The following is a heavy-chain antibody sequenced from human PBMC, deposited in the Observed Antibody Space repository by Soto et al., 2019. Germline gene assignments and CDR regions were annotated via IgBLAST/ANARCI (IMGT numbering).Heavy chain of an antibody. CDR3: ARGDFDRSPEWFGELDWFDP. J-gene: IGHJ5*02. Sequence: ASVKVSCKASGYTFTSYAMHWVRQAPGQRLEWMGWINAGNGNTKYSQKFQGRVTITRDTSASTAYMELSSLRSEDTAVYYCARGDFDRSPEWFGELDWFDPWGQGTLVTVSS. V-gene: IGHV1-3*01. D-gene: IGHD3-10*01. CDR2: INAGNGNT. CDR1: GYTFTSYA.